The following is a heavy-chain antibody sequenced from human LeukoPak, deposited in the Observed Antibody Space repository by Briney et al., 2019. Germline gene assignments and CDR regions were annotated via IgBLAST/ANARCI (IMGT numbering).Heavy chain of an antibody. V-gene: IGHV3-15*01. CDR2: IKSKTDGGTT. CDR3: ARDPGYGS. J-gene: IGHJ4*02. D-gene: IGHD5-18*01. Sequence: PGGSLRLSCAASGFTFSNAWMSWVRQAPGKGLEWVGRIKSKTDGGTTDYAAPVKGRFTISRDNAKNSLYLQMSSLRAEDTAVYYCARDPGYGSWGQGTLVTVSS. CDR1: GFTFSNAW.